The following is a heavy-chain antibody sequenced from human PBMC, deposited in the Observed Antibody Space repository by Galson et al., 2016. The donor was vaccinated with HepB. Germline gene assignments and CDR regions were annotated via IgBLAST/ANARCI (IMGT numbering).Heavy chain of an antibody. CDR1: GFTLSDYP. V-gene: IGHV3-11*04. D-gene: IGHD3-16*01. CDR3: VRVAAGGNFFDY. J-gene: IGHJ4*02. CDR2: ISSGGDIT. Sequence: SLRLSCAASGFTLSDYPMSWIRQAPGKGLQWLSHISSGGDITYYADSVRGRFTVSRDNSKNSLYLQMNILRAEDTAIYYCVRVAAGGNFFDYWGQGTLVIVSS.